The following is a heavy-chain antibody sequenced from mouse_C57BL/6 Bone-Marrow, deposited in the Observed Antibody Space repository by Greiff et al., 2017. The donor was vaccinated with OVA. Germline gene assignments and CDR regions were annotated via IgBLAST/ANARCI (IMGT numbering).Heavy chain of an antibody. D-gene: IGHD1-1*01. CDR2: ISDGGSYT. CDR1: GFTFSGYA. CDR3: ARGGITGHNY. Sequence: EVKLVESGGDLVKPGGSLKLSCAASGFTFSGYAMSWVRQTPEKRLEWVATISDGGSYTYQPDKLKGLFTISRDNAKNNLYLQMSHLKSEDTAMYYFARGGITGHNYWGQGTTLTVSS. J-gene: IGHJ2*01. V-gene: IGHV5-4*03.